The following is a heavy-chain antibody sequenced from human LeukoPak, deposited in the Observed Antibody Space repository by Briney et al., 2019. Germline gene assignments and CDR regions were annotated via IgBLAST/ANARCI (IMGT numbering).Heavy chain of an antibody. D-gene: IGHD2-2*01. CDR2: FDPEDGET. V-gene: IGHV1-24*01. Sequence: ASVKVSCKVSGYTLTELSMHWVRQAPGKGLEWMGGFDPEDGETIYAQKFQGRVTMTEDTSTDTAYMELSSLRSDDTAVYYCVRDGFCSSASCYDKGGFDFWGQGTLVTVSS. CDR1: GYTLTELS. J-gene: IGHJ4*02. CDR3: VRDGFCSSASCYDKGGFDF.